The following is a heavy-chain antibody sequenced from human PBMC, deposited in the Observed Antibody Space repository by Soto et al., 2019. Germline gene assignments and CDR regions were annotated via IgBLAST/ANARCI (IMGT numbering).Heavy chain of an antibody. CDR2: ISGSGDST. Sequence: EVQLLESGGGLVQPGGSLRLSCAASGFTFSSYAMRWVRQAPVKGLEWVSAISGSGDSTYYADSVKGRFTISRDNSLNTLYLQVKSLRAENTGVYDWARRGSGSKSGYWGQGPLVPVSS. CDR1: GFTFSSYA. V-gene: IGHV3-23*01. CDR3: ARRGSGSKSGY. J-gene: IGHJ1*01. D-gene: IGHD1-26*01.